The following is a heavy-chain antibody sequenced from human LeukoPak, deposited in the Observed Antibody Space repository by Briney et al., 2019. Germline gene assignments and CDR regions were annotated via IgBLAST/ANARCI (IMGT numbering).Heavy chain of an antibody. J-gene: IGHJ6*02. Sequence: GGSLRLSCAASGFTFSDYYMSWIRQAPGKGLEWVSYISSSGSTIYYADSVKGRFTISRDNAKNSLYLQMNSLRAEDTAVYYCASTMGYSYGWSVLGYYGMDVWGQGATVTVSS. CDR2: ISSSGSTI. D-gene: IGHD5-18*01. V-gene: IGHV3-11*01. CDR1: GFTFSDYY. CDR3: ASTMGYSYGWSVLGYYGMDV.